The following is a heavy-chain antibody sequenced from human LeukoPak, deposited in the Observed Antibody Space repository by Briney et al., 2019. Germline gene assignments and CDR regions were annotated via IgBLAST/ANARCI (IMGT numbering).Heavy chain of an antibody. CDR2: VFYSGTT. CDR1: GDSITTTNYY. J-gene: IGHJ4*02. Sequence: PSETLSLTCNVSGDSITTTNYYWAWIRQPPGKGLEWIASVFYSGTTYYNPSLKRRVVISMDTSRKQISLRLSSVTATDTAIYYCARRSRLYKHETTGYHDSWGQGTLVTVSS. D-gene: IGHD3-9*01. V-gene: IGHV4-39*01. CDR3: ARRSRLYKHETTGYHDS.